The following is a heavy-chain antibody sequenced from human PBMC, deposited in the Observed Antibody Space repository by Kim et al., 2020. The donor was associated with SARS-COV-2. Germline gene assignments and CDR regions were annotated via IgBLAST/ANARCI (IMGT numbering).Heavy chain of an antibody. V-gene: IGHV3-7*04. CDR3: ARAKYNWNPNPPGHFDY. J-gene: IGHJ4*02. CDR1: GFTFSSYW. Sequence: GGSLRLSCAASGFTFSSYWMSWVRQAPGKGLEWVANIKQDGSEKYYVDSVKGRFTISRDNAKNSLYLQMNSLRAEDTAVYYCARAKYNWNPNPPGHFDYWGQGTLVTVSS. CDR2: IKQDGSEK. D-gene: IGHD1-20*01.